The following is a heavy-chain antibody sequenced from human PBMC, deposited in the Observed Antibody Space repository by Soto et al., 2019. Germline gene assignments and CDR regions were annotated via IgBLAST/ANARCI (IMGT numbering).Heavy chain of an antibody. Sequence: PSETLSLTCTVSGGSISSSTYYWGWIRQPPGKGLEWIGSIYYSGSTYYNRSLKSRVTISVDTSKNRFSLNLRSVTAADTALYYCKASYYYDTSDDYYYGMDVWGQGTTVTVSS. CDR3: KASYYYDTSDDYYYGMDV. CDR1: GGSISSSTYY. J-gene: IGHJ6*02. CDR2: IYYSGST. V-gene: IGHV4-39*01. D-gene: IGHD3-22*01.